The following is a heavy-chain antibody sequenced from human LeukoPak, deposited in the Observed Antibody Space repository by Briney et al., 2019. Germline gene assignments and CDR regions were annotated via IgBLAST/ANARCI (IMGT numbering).Heavy chain of an antibody. V-gene: IGHV4-59*08. CDR1: GGFINRYY. CDR3: ARHPVSWGTASFDC. J-gene: IGHJ4*02. Sequence: PSETLSLTCPVSGGFINRYYWSWLRQPPGKGLEWIGYIYSSGSTNYSPSLKSRVTISVDTSKDQFSLKLSSVTAADTAVYYCARHPVSWGTASFDCWGQGTLVTVSS. CDR2: IYSSGST. D-gene: IGHD3-16*01.